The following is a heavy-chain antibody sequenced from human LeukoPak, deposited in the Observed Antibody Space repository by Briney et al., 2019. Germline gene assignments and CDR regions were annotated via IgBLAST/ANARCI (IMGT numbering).Heavy chain of an antibody. J-gene: IGHJ4*02. CDR3: ARHFDHPTAYFDS. D-gene: IGHD1-14*01. CDR2: IYSGGNT. V-gene: IGHV4-39*01. Sequence: LRLSCAASGLTFSDYYWSWIRQPPGKGLEWIGSIYSGGNTFYNPSLKGRLAISADTSKNHFSLRLKSVAAADTAVYFCARHFDHPTAYFDSWGQGSLVTVSS. CDR1: GLTFSDYY.